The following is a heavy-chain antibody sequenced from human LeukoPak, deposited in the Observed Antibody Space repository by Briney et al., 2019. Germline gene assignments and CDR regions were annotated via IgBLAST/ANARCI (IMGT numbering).Heavy chain of an antibody. CDR2: IYPGDSDT. J-gene: IGHJ1*01. Sequence: GESLKISCKGSGYSFTSYWIGWVRQMPGKGLEWMGIIYPGDSDTRYSPSFQGQVTISADKSISTAYLQWSSLKASDTAMYYCASLNDYGDPPAEYFQHWGQGTLVTVSS. D-gene: IGHD4-17*01. CDR1: GYSFTSYW. V-gene: IGHV5-51*01. CDR3: ASLNDYGDPPAEYFQH.